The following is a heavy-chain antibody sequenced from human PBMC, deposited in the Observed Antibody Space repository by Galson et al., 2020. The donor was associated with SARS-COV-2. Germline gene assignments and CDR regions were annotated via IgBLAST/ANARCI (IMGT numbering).Heavy chain of an antibody. CDR1: GFTFSDYY. V-gene: IGHV3-11*01. D-gene: IGHD2-15*01. J-gene: IGHJ4*02. CDR3: AREGQGWWVDY. CDR2: ISGSGSTI. Sequence: TGGSLRLSCAASGFTFSDYYMSWLRQAPGKGLEWVSYISGSGSTIYYADSVKGRFTISRDNAKNSLYLQVSSLRADDTAVYYCAREGQGWWVDYWGQGTLVTVSS.